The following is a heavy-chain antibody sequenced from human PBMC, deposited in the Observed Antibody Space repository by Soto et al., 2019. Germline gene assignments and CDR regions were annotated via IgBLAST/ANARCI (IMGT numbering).Heavy chain of an antibody. CDR3: ARGIKGLPPSAFDI. CDR2: LNPNTDKT. V-gene: IGHV1-8*01. J-gene: IGHJ3*02. Sequence: ASVKVSCKASGYTFSNYDINCVLQSTGQGLEWMGWLNPNTDKTGSAQKFQGRVTMTRNTSISTAYLELSGLRSDDTAVYYCARGIKGLPPSAFDIWGQGTRVTVSS. CDR1: GYTFSNYD. D-gene: IGHD5-12*01.